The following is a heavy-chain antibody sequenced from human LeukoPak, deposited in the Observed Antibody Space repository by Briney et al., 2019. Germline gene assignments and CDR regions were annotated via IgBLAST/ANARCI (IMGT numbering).Heavy chain of an antibody. D-gene: IGHD5-24*01. Sequence: SETLSLTCTVSGGSISSYYWSWIRQPPGKGLEWIGSIYDSGSTNYNPSLKSRVTMSLDTSKNQFSLKLSSVPAADTAVYYCARGWHYYGMDVWGQGTTVTVSS. CDR2: IYDSGST. CDR1: GGSISSYY. CDR3: ARGWHYYGMDV. J-gene: IGHJ6*02. V-gene: IGHV4-59*12.